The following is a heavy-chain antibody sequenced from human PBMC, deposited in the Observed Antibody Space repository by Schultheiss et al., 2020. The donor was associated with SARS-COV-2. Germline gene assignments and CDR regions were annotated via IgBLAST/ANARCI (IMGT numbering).Heavy chain of an antibody. D-gene: IGHD5-18*01. CDR2: INNDGSST. J-gene: IGHJ6*02. CDR1: GFTFSSYD. V-gene: IGHV3-74*01. Sequence: GGSLRLSCAASGFTFSSYDMHWVRQAPGKGLVWVSRINNDGSSTTYADSVKGRFTISRDNAKNTLYLQMNSLRAEDTAVYYCARGGIQLWFYYGMDVWGQGTTVTVSS. CDR3: ARGGIQLWFYYGMDV.